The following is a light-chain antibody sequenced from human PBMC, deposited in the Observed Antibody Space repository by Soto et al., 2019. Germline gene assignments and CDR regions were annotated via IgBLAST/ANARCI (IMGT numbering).Light chain of an antibody. CDR2: EES. CDR1: QSVSSC. Sequence: DIVLTQSPATLSLSPGQRATLSCRASQSVSSCLAWYRQNPGQAPRLLIHEESNRATGIPARFSGSGSVTDFTLTISSLDPEDFAVYFCQQRSNWPPTFGQGTKVEIE. CDR3: QQRSNWPPT. J-gene: IGKJ1*01. V-gene: IGKV3-11*01.